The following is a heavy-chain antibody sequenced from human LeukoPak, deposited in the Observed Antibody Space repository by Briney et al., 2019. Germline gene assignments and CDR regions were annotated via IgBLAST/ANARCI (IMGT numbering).Heavy chain of an antibody. D-gene: IGHD3-10*01. Sequence: GGSXRXSXAXSGFSFSTYCMHWVRQAPRKGPMWVSRICPDGTVTNYADSVKARFSISRDNARNTVYLQMNSLRAEDTAVYYCARDSSGNYYFDYWGQGTLVTVSS. J-gene: IGHJ4*02. CDR1: GFSFSTYC. V-gene: IGHV3-74*01. CDR2: ICPDGTVT. CDR3: ARDSSGNYYFDY.